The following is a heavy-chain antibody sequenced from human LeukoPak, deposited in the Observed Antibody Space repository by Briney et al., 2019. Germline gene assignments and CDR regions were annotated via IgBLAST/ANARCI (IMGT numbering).Heavy chain of an antibody. CDR1: GYTFTGYY. Sequence: GASVKVSCKASGYTFTGYYMHWVRQAPGQGLEWMGWINPNSGGTNYAQKFQGRVTMTRDTSISTAYMELSRLRSDDTAVYYCARWRTADQQYFQHWGQGTLVTVSS. J-gene: IGHJ1*01. CDR2: INPNSGGT. V-gene: IGHV1-2*02. CDR3: ARWRTADQQYFQH. D-gene: IGHD2-2*01.